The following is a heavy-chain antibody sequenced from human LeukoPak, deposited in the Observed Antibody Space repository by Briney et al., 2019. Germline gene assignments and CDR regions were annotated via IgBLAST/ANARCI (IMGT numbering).Heavy chain of an antibody. D-gene: IGHD1-26*01. Sequence: GGSLRLSCAASGFTFSIHAMSWVRQAPGKGLEWVSGISESGSNTYYADSVKGRFTISRDNSKNTLFLQMSSLRTEDTAVYYCAKGGSGSFFDYWGQGTLVTVSS. V-gene: IGHV3-23*01. CDR3: AKGGSGSFFDY. CDR1: GFTFSIHA. J-gene: IGHJ4*02. CDR2: ISESGSNT.